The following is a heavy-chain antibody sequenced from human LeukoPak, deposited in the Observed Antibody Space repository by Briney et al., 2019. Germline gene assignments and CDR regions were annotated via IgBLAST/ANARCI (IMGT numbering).Heavy chain of an antibody. V-gene: IGHV1-18*01. CDR1: GYTFTSYG. CDR3: ARDGSGYSGSSLHYYYYMDV. J-gene: IGHJ6*03. CDR2: ISAYNGNT. D-gene: IGHD5-12*01. Sequence: ASVKVSCKASGYTFTSYGISWVRQAPGQGLEWMGWISAYNGNTNYAQKLQGRVTMTTDTSTSTAYMELSSLRSEDTAVYYCARDGSGYSGSSLHYYYYMDVWGKGTTVTVSS.